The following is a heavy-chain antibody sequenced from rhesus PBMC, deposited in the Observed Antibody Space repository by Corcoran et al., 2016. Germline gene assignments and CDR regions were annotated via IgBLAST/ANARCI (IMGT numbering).Heavy chain of an antibody. J-gene: IGHJ4*01. Sequence: QVQLQESGPGVVKPSETLSLTCAVSGGSISDSYRWSWIRQPPGKGLDWIEYTYGSSSRTNNNPSFKSRVTISKDTSKNQFSLKLSSVTAADTAVYYCARRAIAAADFDYWGQGVLVTVSS. D-gene: IGHD6-25*01. CDR1: GGSISDSYR. CDR3: ARRAIAAADFDY. V-gene: IGHV4S10*01. CDR2: TYGSSSRT.